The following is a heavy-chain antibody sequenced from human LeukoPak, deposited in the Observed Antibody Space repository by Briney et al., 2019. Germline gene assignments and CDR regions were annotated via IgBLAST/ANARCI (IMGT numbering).Heavy chain of an antibody. CDR1: GCSISSGDY. CDR3: ARDVQQARARFDI. V-gene: IGHV4-38-2*02. J-gene: IGHJ3*02. D-gene: IGHD3-10*02. CDR2: VLHNGYP. Sequence: PSATLSITGSVSGCSISSGDYRDWIRQPPGKGRERIGCVLHNGYPYYNVSLKGRVTVSMERSKHQLSLSLTSVTAADTAVYYFARDVQQARARFDIWGEREMVTASS.